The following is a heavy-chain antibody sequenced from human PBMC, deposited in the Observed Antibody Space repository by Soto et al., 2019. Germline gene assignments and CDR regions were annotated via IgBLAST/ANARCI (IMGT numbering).Heavy chain of an antibody. D-gene: IGHD2-2*01. V-gene: IGHV4-39*01. CDR2: MYYSGST. CDR1: GGSISSSSYS. Sequence: QLQLQESGPRLVKPSETLSLTCSVSGGSISSSSYSWGWIRQPPGKGLEWIGTMYYSGSTHYNPSLEVRVAISADTPNNQLSLRLSSVTAADTAVYYCGRQPGHCGSTTCFGYYSVDVWGQGTTVTVS. J-gene: IGHJ6*02. CDR3: GRQPGHCGSTTCFGYYSVDV.